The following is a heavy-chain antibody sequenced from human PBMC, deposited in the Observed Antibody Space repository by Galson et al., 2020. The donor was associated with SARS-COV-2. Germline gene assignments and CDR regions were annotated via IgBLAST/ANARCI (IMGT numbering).Heavy chain of an antibody. D-gene: IGHD6-19*01. CDR1: GFTFSSYA. CDR2: ISGSGGNT. J-gene: IGHJ4*02. CDR3: GMHSSGWHQGTYFDY. V-gene: IGHV3-23*01. Sequence: LSLTCAASGFTFSSYAMNWVRQAPGKGLEWVSAISGSGGNTYYTDSVKGRFTISRDNSKNTLFLQMNSLRAEDTAVYYCGMHSSGWHQGTYFDYWGQGTLVTVSS.